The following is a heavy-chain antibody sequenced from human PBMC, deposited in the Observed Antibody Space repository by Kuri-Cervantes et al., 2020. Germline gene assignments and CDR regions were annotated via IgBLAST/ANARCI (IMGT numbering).Heavy chain of an antibody. CDR2: IYYSGST. J-gene: IGHJ5*02. V-gene: IGHV4-30-4*08. CDR3: ARGPPMFDP. CDR1: GGSFSGYY. Sequence: TRSLTCAVYGGSFSGYYWSWIRQPPGKGLEWIGYIYYSGSTYYNPSLKSRVTISVDTSKNQFSLKLSSVTAADTAVYYCARGPPMFDPWGQGTLVTVSS.